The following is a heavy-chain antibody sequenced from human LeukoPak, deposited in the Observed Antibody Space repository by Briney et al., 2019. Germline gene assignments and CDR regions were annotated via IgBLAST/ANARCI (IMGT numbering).Heavy chain of an antibody. CDR2: IYHSGST. J-gene: IGHJ4*02. D-gene: IGHD6-19*01. V-gene: IGHV4-38-2*02. CDR1: GYSVSSGYY. CDR3: ARGYSSGWYFYFDY. Sequence: PSETLSLTCTVSGYSVSSGYYWGWIRQPPGKGLEWIGSIYHSGSTYYNPSLKSRVTISVDTSKNQFSLKLSSVTAADTAVYYCARGYSSGWYFYFDYWGQGTLVTVSS.